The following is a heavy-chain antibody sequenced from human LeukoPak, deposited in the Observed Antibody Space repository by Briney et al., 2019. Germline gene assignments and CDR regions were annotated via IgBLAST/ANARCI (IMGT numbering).Heavy chain of an antibody. Sequence: ASVKVSCKASGYTFTSYDINWVRQATGQGLEWMGWMNPNSSNTGYAQKFQGRVTMTRNTSISTAYMELSSLRSEDTAVYYCATQGVYYYYMDVWGKGTTVTVSS. CDR3: ATQGVYYYYMDV. V-gene: IGHV1-8*01. CDR1: GYTFTSYD. J-gene: IGHJ6*03. CDR2: MNPNSSNT.